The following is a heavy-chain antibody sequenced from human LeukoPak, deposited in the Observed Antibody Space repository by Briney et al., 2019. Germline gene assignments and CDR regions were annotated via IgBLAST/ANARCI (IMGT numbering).Heavy chain of an antibody. CDR3: ARNNWGIDY. CDR2: IKQDGSEK. D-gene: IGHD1/OR15-1a*01. Sequence: GGSLRLSCAASGFTVSSNYMSWVRQAPGKGLEWVANIKQDGSEKYYVDSVKGRFTISRDNARNTLYLQMNSLRAEDTAIYYCARNNWGIDYWGLGTLVTVSS. V-gene: IGHV3-7*01. CDR1: GFTVSSNY. J-gene: IGHJ4*01.